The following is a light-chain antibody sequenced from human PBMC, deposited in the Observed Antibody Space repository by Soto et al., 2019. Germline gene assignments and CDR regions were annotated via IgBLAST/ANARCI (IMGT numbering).Light chain of an antibody. CDR1: SSDVGAYDY. CDR3: SSYTSTSTYV. J-gene: IGLJ1*01. Sequence: QSALTQPASVSGSPGQSITISCTGTSSDVGAYDYVSWYQQHPGKAPKLMIYEVTNRPSGVSNRVSGSKSGNTASLTISGLQAEDEADYYCSSYTSTSTYVFGTGTKLTVL. V-gene: IGLV2-14*01. CDR2: EVT.